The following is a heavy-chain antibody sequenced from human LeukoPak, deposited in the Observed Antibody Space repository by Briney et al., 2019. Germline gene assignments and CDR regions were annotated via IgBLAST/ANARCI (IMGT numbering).Heavy chain of an antibody. J-gene: IGHJ4*02. Sequence: SGTLSLTCAVSGGSISRGNWWSWVRQPPGKGPEWIGEIYHSGSTNYNPSLKSRVTISVDTSKNQFSLKVSSVTAADTAVYYCAKRAAASAADYWGQGTLVTVSS. V-gene: IGHV4-4*02. D-gene: IGHD6-13*01. CDR2: IYHSGST. CDR3: AKRAAASAADY. CDR1: GGSISRGNW.